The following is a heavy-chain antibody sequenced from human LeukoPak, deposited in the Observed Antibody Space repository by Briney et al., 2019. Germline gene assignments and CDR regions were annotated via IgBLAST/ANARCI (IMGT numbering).Heavy chain of an antibody. CDR3: ARVVGCIVVLPPDPIHFDY. V-gene: IGHV3-11*01. CDR1: GFTFSDYD. J-gene: IGHJ4*02. Sequence: GGSLRLSCAASGFTFSDYDMSWIRQAPGKGLEWVSSISGSGSTTYYADSVKGRFTISRDNAKNSLYLQMNSLRAEDTAVYYCARVVGCIVVLPPDPIHFDYWGQGTLVTVSS. D-gene: IGHD2-2*01. CDR2: ISGSGSTT.